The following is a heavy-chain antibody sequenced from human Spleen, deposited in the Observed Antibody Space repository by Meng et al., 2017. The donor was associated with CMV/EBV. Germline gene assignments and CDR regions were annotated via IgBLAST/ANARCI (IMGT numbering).Heavy chain of an antibody. Sequence: GSLRLSCAVSGGSISSSNWWSWVRQPPGKGLEWIGEIYHSGSTNYNPSLKSRVTISVDTSKNQFSLKLSSVTAADTAVYYCARAIRVVEGYYYGMDVWGQGTTVTVSS. V-gene: IGHV4-4*02. CDR1: GGSISSSNW. J-gene: IGHJ6*02. D-gene: IGHD2-15*01. CDR2: IYHSGST. CDR3: ARAIRVVEGYYYGMDV.